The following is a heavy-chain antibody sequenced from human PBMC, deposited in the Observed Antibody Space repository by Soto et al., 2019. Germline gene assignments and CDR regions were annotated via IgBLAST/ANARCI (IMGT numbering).Heavy chain of an antibody. V-gene: IGHV3-23*01. CDR2: LSGTGTST. CDR3: AKDVDSIGWGGKLDY. D-gene: IGHD6-19*01. J-gene: IGHJ4*02. Sequence: EVQLLESGGGLVQPGGSLRLSCAASAFTFSSYAMTWVRQAPGRGLEWVSALSGTGTSTYYADSVKGRFTISRDNSKNTLYLQMNSLRVEDTAIYYCAKDVDSIGWGGKLDYWGQGTLVTVSS. CDR1: AFTFSSYA.